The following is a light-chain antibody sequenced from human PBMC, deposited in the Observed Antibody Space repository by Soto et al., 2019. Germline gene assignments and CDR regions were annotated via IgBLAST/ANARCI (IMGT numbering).Light chain of an antibody. CDR1: QSISSN. J-gene: IGKJ5*01. CDR2: RAS. V-gene: IGKV3-15*01. Sequence: ETVMTQSPATRSVSPRRRDILCCXXSQSISSNLAWYQQKLGQAPRLLIYRASTRATGIPARFSGSGSGTEFTLTISSLQSEDFALYYCQQRSNWPPITFGQGTRLEIK. CDR3: QQRSNWPPIT.